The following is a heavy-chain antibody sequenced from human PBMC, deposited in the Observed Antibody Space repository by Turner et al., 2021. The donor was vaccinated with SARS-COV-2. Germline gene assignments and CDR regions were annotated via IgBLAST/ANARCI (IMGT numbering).Heavy chain of an antibody. V-gene: IGHV3-21*01. J-gene: IGHJ5*02. Sequence: EVQLVESGGGLVKPGGSLRLSCAASGFTFSSYSMNWVRQAPGKGLEWVSSISSSSSYIYYADSVKCRFTISRDNAKNSLYLQMNSLRAEDTAVYYCARDCSTTTCEAWGQGTLVTVSS. CDR1: GFTFSSYS. D-gene: IGHD2-2*01. CDR3: ARDCSTTTCEA. CDR2: ISSSSSYI.